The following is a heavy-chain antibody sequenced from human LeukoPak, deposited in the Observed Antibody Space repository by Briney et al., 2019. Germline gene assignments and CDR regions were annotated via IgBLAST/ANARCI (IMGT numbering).Heavy chain of an antibody. CDR2: ISAYNGNT. D-gene: IGHD3-22*01. Sequence: GASVKVSCKASGYTFTSYGISWVRQAPGQGLEWMGWISAYNGNTNYAQKLQGRATMTTDTSTSTAYMELRSLRSDDTAVYYCASFYDSSGYPTYYFDYWGQGTLVTVSS. J-gene: IGHJ4*02. V-gene: IGHV1-18*01. CDR1: GYTFTSYG. CDR3: ASFYDSSGYPTYYFDY.